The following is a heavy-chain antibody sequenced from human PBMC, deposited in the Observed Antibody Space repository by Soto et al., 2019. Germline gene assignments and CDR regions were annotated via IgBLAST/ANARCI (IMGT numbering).Heavy chain of an antibody. V-gene: IGHV4-30-4*01. Sequence: SETLSLTCTVSGGSISSGDYYWSWIRQPPGKGLEWIGYIYYSGSTYYNPSLKSRVTISVDTSKNQFSLKLSSVTAADTAVYYCAREGGDLGGAGTTFRYYYGMDVWGQGTTVTVSS. J-gene: IGHJ6*02. CDR1: GGSISSGDYY. D-gene: IGHD1-7*01. CDR2: IYYSGST. CDR3: AREGGDLGGAGTTFRYYYGMDV.